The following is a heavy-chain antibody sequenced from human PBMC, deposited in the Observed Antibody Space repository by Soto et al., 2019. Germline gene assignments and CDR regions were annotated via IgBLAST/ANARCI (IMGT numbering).Heavy chain of an antibody. D-gene: IGHD2-15*01. CDR3: AREREGAYCSGGSCYLGDWFDP. V-gene: IGHV1-69*08. J-gene: IGHJ5*02. CDR1: GGTFSSYT. CDR2: IIPILGIA. Sequence: QVQLVQSGAEVKKPGSSVKVSCKASGGTFSSYTISWVRQAPGQGLEWMGRIIPILGIANYAQKFQGRVTITAEKSTSTADMELSSLRSEDTAVYYCAREREGAYCSGGSCYLGDWFDPWGQGTLVTVSS.